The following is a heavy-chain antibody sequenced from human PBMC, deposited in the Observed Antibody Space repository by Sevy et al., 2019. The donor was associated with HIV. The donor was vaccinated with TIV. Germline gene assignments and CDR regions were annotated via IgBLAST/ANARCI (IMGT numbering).Heavy chain of an antibody. J-gene: IGHJ4*02. D-gene: IGHD6-19*01. V-gene: IGHV4-61*02. CDR3: AGRIAVAAFDY. Sequence: SETLSLTCTVSGGSFGSSSYYWNWIRQPAGKGLEWIGRIYTSGTTNYNPSLKSRVTMSVDTSKNQFSLKLSFGTAADTAVYYCAGRIAVAAFDYWGQGNLVTVSS. CDR1: GGSFGSSSYY. CDR2: IYTSGTT.